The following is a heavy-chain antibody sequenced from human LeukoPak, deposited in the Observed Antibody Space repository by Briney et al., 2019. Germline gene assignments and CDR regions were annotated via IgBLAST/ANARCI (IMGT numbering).Heavy chain of an antibody. CDR2: ISGSGGST. V-gene: IGHV3-23*01. J-gene: IGHJ4*02. CDR1: GFTFSSYA. CDR3: ARQGLYCSSTSCLTEDY. D-gene: IGHD2-2*01. Sequence: GGSLRLSCAASGFTFSSYAMSWVRQAPGKGLEWVSAISGSGGSTYYADSVKGRFTISRDNSKNTLYLQMNSLRAEDTAVYYCARQGLYCSSTSCLTEDYWGQGTLVTVAS.